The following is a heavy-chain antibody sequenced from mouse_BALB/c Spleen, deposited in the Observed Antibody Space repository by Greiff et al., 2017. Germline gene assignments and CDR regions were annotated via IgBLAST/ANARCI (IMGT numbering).Heavy chain of an antibody. CDR3: ARSYGNYVFFDY. Sequence: EVQVVESGGGLVQPGGSRKLSCAASGFTFSSFGMHWVRQAPEKGLEWVAYISSGSSTIYYADTVKGRFTISRDNPKNTLFLQMTSLRSEDTAMYYCARSYGNYVFFDYWGQGTTLTVSS. CDR1: GFTFSSFG. CDR2: ISSGSSTI. J-gene: IGHJ2*01. V-gene: IGHV5-17*02. D-gene: IGHD2-1*01.